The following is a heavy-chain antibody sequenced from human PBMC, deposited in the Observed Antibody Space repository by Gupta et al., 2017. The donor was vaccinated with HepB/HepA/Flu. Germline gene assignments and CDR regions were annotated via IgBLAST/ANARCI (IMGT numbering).Heavy chain of an antibody. CDR3: ARRLGFWSGYYTGWFDP. CDR2: INHSGST. Sequence: QVQLQQWGAGLLKPSETLSLTCAVYGGSFSGYYWRWIRQPPGKGLEWIGEINHSGSTNYNPSLKSRVTISVDTSKNQFSLKLSSVTAADTAVYYCARRLGFWSGYYTGWFDPWGQGTLVTVAS. V-gene: IGHV4-34*01. D-gene: IGHD3-3*01. CDR1: GGSFSGYY. J-gene: IGHJ5*02.